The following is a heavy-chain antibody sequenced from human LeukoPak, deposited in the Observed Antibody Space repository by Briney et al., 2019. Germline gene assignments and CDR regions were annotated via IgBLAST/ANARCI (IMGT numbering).Heavy chain of an antibody. V-gene: IGHV1-18*01. D-gene: IGHD2-2*02. J-gene: IGHJ6*03. CDR1: GYTFTSYG. CDR3: ARGGLLYIGYYYYMDV. CDR2: ISAYDGKT. Sequence: ASVKVSCKASGYTFTSYGISWVRQAPGQGLEWMGWISAYDGKTNYAQKLRDRVTMLRDTATSTVYMELRSLTTDDTAVYYCARGGLLYIGYYYYMDVWGKGTTVTVS.